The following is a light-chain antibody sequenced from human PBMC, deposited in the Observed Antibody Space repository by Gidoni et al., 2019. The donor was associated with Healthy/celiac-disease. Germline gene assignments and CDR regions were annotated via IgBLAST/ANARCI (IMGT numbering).Light chain of an antibody. V-gene: IGKV3-20*01. CDR3: QQYGSSPGYT. J-gene: IGKJ2*01. CDR2: GAS. CDR1: QSVSSSY. Sequence: EIVLTQSPGTLSLSPGERATLSCRASQSVSSSYLAWYQQKPGQAPRLLIYGASSRATGIPDRFSGSGSGTDFTLTISRLEPEDFAVYYCQQYGSSPGYTFGQXTKLEFK.